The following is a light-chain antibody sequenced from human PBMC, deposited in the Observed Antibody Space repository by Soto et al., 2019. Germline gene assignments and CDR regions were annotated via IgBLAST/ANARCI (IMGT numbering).Light chain of an antibody. CDR2: DAS. CDR3: KQYNSMLS. Sequence: DIQMTQSPSSLSASEGDRVTITCQSSHDVSRNLNWFQQKPGEAPQLLIYDASNLERGVPSRFSGSGSGTDFTLTLSSLQPEDVATYYCKQYNSMLSFGGGTEVEIK. CDR1: HDVSRN. J-gene: IGKJ4*01. V-gene: IGKV1-33*01.